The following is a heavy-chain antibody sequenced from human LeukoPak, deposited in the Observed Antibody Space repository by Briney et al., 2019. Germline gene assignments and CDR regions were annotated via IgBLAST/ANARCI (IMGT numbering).Heavy chain of an antibody. J-gene: IGHJ2*01. CDR1: GYTFTDYY. V-gene: IGHV1-2*02. D-gene: IGHD6-19*01. CDR2: INPKRGAT. Sequence: ASVKVSCKASGYTFTDYYVYWVRQAPGHGLEWMGCINPKRGATNYAQKFQGRVTMTRDTSINTAYMELSSLRPDDTAVYYCARGDSSAWYDSNWYFDVWGRGTVVIVTS. CDR3: ARGDSSAWYDSNWYFDV.